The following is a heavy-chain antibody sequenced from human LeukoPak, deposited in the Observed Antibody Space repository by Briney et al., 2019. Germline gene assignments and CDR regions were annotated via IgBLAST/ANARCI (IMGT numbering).Heavy chain of an antibody. D-gene: IGHD3-22*01. CDR2: ISSSSSYI. V-gene: IGHV3-21*01. CDR3: ARAASITMIVGFDY. CDR1: GFPFAGYT. Sequence: PGGSLRLSCAASGFPFAGYTVSWVRQAPGKGLEWVSSISSSSSYIYYADSVKGRFTISRDNAKNSLYLQMNSLRAEDTAVYYCARAASITMIVGFDYWGQGTLVTVSS. J-gene: IGHJ4*02.